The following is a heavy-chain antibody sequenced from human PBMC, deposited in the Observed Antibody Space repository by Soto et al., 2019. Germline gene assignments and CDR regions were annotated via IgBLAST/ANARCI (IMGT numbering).Heavy chain of an antibody. CDR1: GGSISSSSYY. D-gene: IGHD6-6*01. J-gene: IGHJ4*02. Sequence: PSETLSLTCTVSGGSISSSSYYWGWIRQPPGKGLEWIGSIYYSGSTYYNPSLKSRVTISVDTSKNQFSLKLSSVTAADTAVYYCARLDRSSPRIDYWGQGTLVTVS. V-gene: IGHV4-39*01. CDR3: ARLDRSSPRIDY. CDR2: IYYSGST.